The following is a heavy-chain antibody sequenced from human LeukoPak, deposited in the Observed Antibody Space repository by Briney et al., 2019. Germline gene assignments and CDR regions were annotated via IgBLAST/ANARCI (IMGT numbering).Heavy chain of an antibody. D-gene: IGHD2-2*01. Sequence: ASVKVSCKGSGYTFTGYYMHWVRQAPGQGLEWMGWINPNSGGTNYAQKFQGRVTMTRDTSISTAYMELSRLRSDDTPVYYCARDSFKPIFGWSRTIPAAHDYYMDVWGKGTTVTVSS. CDR3: ARDSFKPIFGWSRTIPAAHDYYMDV. CDR2: INPNSGGT. CDR1: GYTFTGYY. V-gene: IGHV1-2*02. J-gene: IGHJ6*03.